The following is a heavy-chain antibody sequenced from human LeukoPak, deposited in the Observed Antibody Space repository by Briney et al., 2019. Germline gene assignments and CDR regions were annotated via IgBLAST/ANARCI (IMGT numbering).Heavy chain of an antibody. CDR2: IYYSGST. D-gene: IGHD3-16*01. Sequence: SETLSLTCTVSGGSISSYYWSWIRQPPEKGLEWIGYIYYSGSTNYNPSLKSRVTISVDTSKNQFSLKLSSVTAADTAVYYCARDDTRFGFDYWGQGTLVTVSS. CDR3: ARDDTRFGFDY. J-gene: IGHJ4*02. V-gene: IGHV4-59*01. CDR1: GGSISSYY.